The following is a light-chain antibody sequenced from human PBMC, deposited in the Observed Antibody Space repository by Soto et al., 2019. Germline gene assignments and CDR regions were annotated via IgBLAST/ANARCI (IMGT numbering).Light chain of an antibody. V-gene: IGKV1-5*01. J-gene: IGKJ1*01. Sequence: DIQMTQSHSTLSATAGDRVTITCLASQSISSWLAWYQHKPGKAPKLLIDDASNLQTGVPSRCSGGGSGTDFTLTSSSLQPEDVATYYCQKYNSAPWTVGQGTKVEIK. CDR1: QSISSW. CDR2: DAS. CDR3: QKYNSAPWT.